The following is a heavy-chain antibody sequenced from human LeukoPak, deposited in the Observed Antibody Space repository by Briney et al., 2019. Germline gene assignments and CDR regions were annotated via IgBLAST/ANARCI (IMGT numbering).Heavy chain of an antibody. CDR1: GDSITSYY. CDR2: IYYRGST. D-gene: IGHD3-22*01. Sequence: PSETLSLTCTVSGDSITSYYWSWIRQPPGKGLEWIGYIYYRGSTNYNPSLKSRVTISVDTSKNQFSLKLSSVTAADTAVYYCARLSPYDSGGYYSQFDCWGQGTLVTVSS. CDR3: ARLSPYDSGGYYSQFDC. V-gene: IGHV4-59*08. J-gene: IGHJ4*02.